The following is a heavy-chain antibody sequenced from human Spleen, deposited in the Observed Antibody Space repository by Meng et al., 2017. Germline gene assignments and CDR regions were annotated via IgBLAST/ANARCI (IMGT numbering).Heavy chain of an antibody. CDR3: ARCGGGWSTGY. J-gene: IGHJ4*02. CDR1: GYTFSSYY. CDR2: ISPSGDGT. D-gene: IGHD6-19*01. V-gene: IGHV1-46*04. Sequence: QVRLVQSGAEVKEPGASVKVSCKASGYTFSSYYMHWVRKAPGQGLEWMGVISPSGDGTVYAQNLQGRLTMTRVTAISTAYMELSSLRSEDTAVYYCARCGGGWSTGYWGQGTLVTVSS.